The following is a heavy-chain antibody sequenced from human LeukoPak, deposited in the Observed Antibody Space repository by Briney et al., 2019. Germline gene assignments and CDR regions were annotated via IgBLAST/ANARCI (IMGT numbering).Heavy chain of an antibody. D-gene: IGHD3-10*01. V-gene: IGHV3-48*03. Sequence: GGSLRLSCAASGFTSNTYEMNWVRQAPGKGLEWISYISESGGSIYADSVKGRFTISRDNAKNSLYLQMNSLRAEDTAMYYCARMYYFGSGSLGEAFDVWGQGTLVTVSS. J-gene: IGHJ3*01. CDR2: ISESGGSI. CDR1: GFTSNTYE. CDR3: ARMYYFGSGSLGEAFDV.